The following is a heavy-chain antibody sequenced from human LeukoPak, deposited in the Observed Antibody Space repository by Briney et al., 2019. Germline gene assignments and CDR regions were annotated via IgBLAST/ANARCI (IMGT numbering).Heavy chain of an antibody. CDR3: AKDSLIVGATTGSY. CDR1: GFTVSSNY. D-gene: IGHD1-26*01. V-gene: IGHV3-23*01. J-gene: IGHJ4*02. CDR2: LSGSGIST. Sequence: GGSLRLSCAASGFTVSSNYMSWVRQAPGKGLEWVSALSGSGISTYYADSVKGRFTISRDNSKNTLYLQMNSLRAEDTAVYYCAKDSLIVGATTGSYWGQGTLVTVSS.